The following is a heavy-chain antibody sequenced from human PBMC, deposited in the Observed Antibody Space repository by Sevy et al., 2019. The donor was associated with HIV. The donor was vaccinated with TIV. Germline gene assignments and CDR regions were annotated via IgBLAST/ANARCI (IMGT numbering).Heavy chain of an antibody. CDR1: GFTFSSYS. J-gene: IGHJ4*02. D-gene: IGHD4-17*01. CDR3: AKEVTTVVTPGYLDY. CDR2: ISSSSSTI. Sequence: GGSLRLSCAASGFTFSSYSMNWVRQAPGKGLEWVSYISSSSSTIYYADSVKGRFTISRDNSKNTLYLQMNSLRAEDTAVYYCAKEVTTVVTPGYLDYWGQGTLVTVSS. V-gene: IGHV3-48*01.